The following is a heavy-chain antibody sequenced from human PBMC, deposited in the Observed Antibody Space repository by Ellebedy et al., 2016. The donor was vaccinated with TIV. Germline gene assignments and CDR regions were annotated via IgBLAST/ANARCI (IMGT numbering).Heavy chain of an antibody. CDR2: IYSGGNT. D-gene: IGHD3-22*01. J-gene: IGHJ5*02. CDR3: AKKSSPGIVVTLNWFDP. V-gene: IGHV3-53*01. Sequence: GESLKISCAASGFTVSNNYMSWFRQAPGKGLDWVSLIYSGGNTHYADSVKGRFTVSRDNSKNTVYLQMNSLRVEDTAVYNCAKKSSPGIVVTLNWFDPWGQGTLVTVSS. CDR1: GFTVSNNY.